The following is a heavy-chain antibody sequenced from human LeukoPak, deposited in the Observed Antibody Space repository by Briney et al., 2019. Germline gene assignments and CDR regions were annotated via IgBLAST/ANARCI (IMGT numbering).Heavy chain of an antibody. D-gene: IGHD5-12*01. V-gene: IGHV3-30*04. CDR3: AKALSGYAHYYYYGMDV. CDR2: ISYDGSNK. J-gene: IGHJ6*02. Sequence: GGSLRLSCAASGFTFSSYAMHWVRQAPGKGLEWVAVISYDGSNKYYADSVKGRFTISRDNSKNTLYLQMNSLRAEDTAVYYCAKALSGYAHYYYYGMDVWGQGTTVTVSS. CDR1: GFTFSSYA.